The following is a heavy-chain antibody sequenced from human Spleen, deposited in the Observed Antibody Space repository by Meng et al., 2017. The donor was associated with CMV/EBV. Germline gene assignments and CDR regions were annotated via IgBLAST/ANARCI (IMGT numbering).Heavy chain of an antibody. V-gene: IGHV1-69*10. D-gene: IGHD3-22*01. Sequence: SVKVSCKASGGTFSKYGVSWVRQAPGQGLQWMGGIIPILGTANYAQKFQGRVTITADKSTSTAYMELSSLRSEDTAVYYCAGGRIEYFYDSSGYYQTYYWGQGTLVTVSS. CDR2: IIPILGTA. CDR1: GGTFSKYG. CDR3: AGGRIEYFYDSSGYYQTYY. J-gene: IGHJ4*02.